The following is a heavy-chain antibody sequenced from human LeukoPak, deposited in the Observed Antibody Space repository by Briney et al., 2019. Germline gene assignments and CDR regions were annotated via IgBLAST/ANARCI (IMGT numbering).Heavy chain of an antibody. CDR3: SRIVGATKAGGIDY. D-gene: IGHD1-26*01. Sequence: PSETLSLTCTVSGGSISSSSYYWGWIRQPPGKGLEWIGSIYYSGSTYYNPPLKSRVTISVDTSKNQFSLKLSSVTAADTAVYYCSRIVGATKAGGIDYWGQGTLVTVSS. V-gene: IGHV4-39*07. CDR1: GGSISSSSYY. J-gene: IGHJ4*02. CDR2: IYYSGST.